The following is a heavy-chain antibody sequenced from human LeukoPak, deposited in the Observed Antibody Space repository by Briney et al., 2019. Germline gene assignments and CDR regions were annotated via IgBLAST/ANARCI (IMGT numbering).Heavy chain of an antibody. J-gene: IGHJ6*03. V-gene: IGHV3-7*01. Sequence: PGMSLRLSCAASGFPFTDYWMHWVRQAPGKGLEWEATIKQDGSEKYYVDSVTGRFTISRDNAKNSLYLQMNSLRAEDTAVYYCARDSSTGWPYYYYCMDVCGKGTTVTVSS. CDR1: GFPFTDYW. CDR3: ARDSSTGWPYYYYCMDV. D-gene: IGHD6-19*01. CDR2: IKQDGSEK.